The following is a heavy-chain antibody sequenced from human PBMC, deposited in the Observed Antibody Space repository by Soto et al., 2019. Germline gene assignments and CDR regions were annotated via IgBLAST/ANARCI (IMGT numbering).Heavy chain of an antibody. D-gene: IGHD3-3*01. J-gene: IGHJ6*02. CDR2: IYSGGST. V-gene: IGHV3-53*01. CDR3: AKGAYYDFWSGYYTEWNYYYNGMDV. CDR1: GFTVSSNY. Sequence: GGSLRLSCAASGFTVSSNYMSWVRQAPGKGLEWVSVIYSGGSTYYADSVKGRFTISRDNSKNTLYLQMNSLRAEDTAVYYCAKGAYYDFWSGYYTEWNYYYNGMDVWGQGTTVTVSS.